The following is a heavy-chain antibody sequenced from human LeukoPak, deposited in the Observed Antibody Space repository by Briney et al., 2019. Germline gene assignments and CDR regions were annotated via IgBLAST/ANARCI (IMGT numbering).Heavy chain of an antibody. CDR3: ARDKGIDLPPMDI. CDR1: GYTFTGYY. Sequence: ASVKVSCKASGYTFTGYYMHWVRQAPGQGLEWMGWINPNSGGTNYAQKFQGRVTMTRDTSISTAYMELSSLRSEDTAVYYCARDKGIDLPPMDIWGQGTMVTVSS. CDR2: INPNSGGT. V-gene: IGHV1-2*02. J-gene: IGHJ3*02.